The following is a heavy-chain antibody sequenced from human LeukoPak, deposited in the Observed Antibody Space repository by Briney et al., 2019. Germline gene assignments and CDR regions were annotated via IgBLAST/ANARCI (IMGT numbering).Heavy chain of an antibody. CDR2: TYYRPKFNT. V-gene: IGHV6-1*01. CDR3: ARGSHSSFDY. J-gene: IGHJ4*02. D-gene: IGHD3-10*01. Sequence: SQTLSLTCAISGDSLSNNNVAWNWIRQSPSRGLEWLGRTYYRPKFNTDYAVSVKSRIAINSDTSKTQFSLQLNSVTPEDTGVYYCARGSHSSFDYWGQGTLVTVSS. CDR1: GDSLSNNNVA.